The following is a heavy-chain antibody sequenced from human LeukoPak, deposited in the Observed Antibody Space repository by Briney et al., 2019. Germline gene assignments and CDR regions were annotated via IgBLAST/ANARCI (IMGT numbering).Heavy chain of an antibody. CDR2: IYSGGST. D-gene: IGHD6-13*01. J-gene: IGHJ4*02. Sequence: GSLRLSCAASGFTVSSNYMSWVRQAPGKGLEWVSVIYSGGSTYYADSVKGRFTISRDNSKNTLYLQMNSLRAEDTAVYYCARDGLNDIAEAGYYFDYWGQGTLVTVSS. CDR1: GFTVSSNY. CDR3: ARDGLNDIAEAGYYFDY. V-gene: IGHV3-53*01.